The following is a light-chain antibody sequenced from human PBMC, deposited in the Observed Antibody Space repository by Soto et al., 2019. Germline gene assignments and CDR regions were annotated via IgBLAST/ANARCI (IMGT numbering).Light chain of an antibody. CDR3: QQYNSHPPT. J-gene: IGKJ1*01. V-gene: IGKV1-5*01. CDR1: QRINKW. CDR2: DAS. Sequence: DIQMTQSPSTLSASIGDRVTITCRASQRINKWLAWHQQKPGKAPKLLIYDASSLQSGVPPRFSGSGSGTEFTLTISNLQPEDFATYYCQQYNSHPPTFGQGTKVDI.